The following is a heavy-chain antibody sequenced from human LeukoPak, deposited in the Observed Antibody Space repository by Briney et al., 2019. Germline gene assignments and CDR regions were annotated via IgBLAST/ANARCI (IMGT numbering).Heavy chain of an antibody. CDR2: IYTSAST. D-gene: IGHD2-2*01. CDR3: ARDHIVVVPAPSGYYYYMDV. CDR1: GGSISSYY. J-gene: IGHJ6*03. Sequence: PSETLSLTCTVSGGSISSYYWSWIRQPAGKGLEWIGRIYTSASTNYNPSLKSRVTMSVDTSKNQFSLKLSSVTAADTAVYYCARDHIVVVPAPSGYYYYMDVWGKGTTVTVSS. V-gene: IGHV4-4*07.